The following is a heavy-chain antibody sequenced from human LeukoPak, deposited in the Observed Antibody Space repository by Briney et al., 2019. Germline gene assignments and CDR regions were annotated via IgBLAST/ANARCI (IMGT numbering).Heavy chain of an antibody. Sequence: PGTSLRLSCAASGFTFSDYAIHWVRQAPGKGLDWVTFISYDGSNKNYAESVKGRFTISRDNSKNTVYLQMNSLRVEDTAVYYCAKSGISYYDNWSALWGQGTLVTVSS. J-gene: IGHJ5*02. CDR1: GFTFSDYA. V-gene: IGHV3-30-3*01. D-gene: IGHD3-22*01. CDR3: AKSGISYYDNWSAL. CDR2: ISYDGSNK.